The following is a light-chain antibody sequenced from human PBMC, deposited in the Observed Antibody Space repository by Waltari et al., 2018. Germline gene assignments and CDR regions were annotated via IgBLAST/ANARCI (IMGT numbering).Light chain of an antibody. CDR2: GAS. CDR1: QSVSRS. J-gene: IGKJ1*01. CDR3: QHYVRLPAT. V-gene: IGKV3-20*01. Sequence: IVLTQSPGTLSLSPGERATPSCRASQSVSRSLAWYQQKPGQAPKLLIYGASTRATGIPDRFTGSGSGTDFSLTISSLEPEDFAIYFCQHYVRLPATFGQGTKVEI.